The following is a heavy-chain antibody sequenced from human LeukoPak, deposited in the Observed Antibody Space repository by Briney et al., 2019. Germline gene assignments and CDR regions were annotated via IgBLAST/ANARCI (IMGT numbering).Heavy chain of an antibody. Sequence: PGGPLRLSCAASGFTVSSNYMSWVRQAPGKGLEWVSVIYSGGSTYYADSVKGRFTISRDNAKNSLYLQMNSLRAEDTAVYYCARQGMSGYDSSPVYYYMDVWGKGTTVSVSS. CDR2: IYSGGST. V-gene: IGHV3-66*04. J-gene: IGHJ6*03. CDR3: ARQGMSGYDSSPVYYYMDV. D-gene: IGHD5-12*01. CDR1: GFTVSSNY.